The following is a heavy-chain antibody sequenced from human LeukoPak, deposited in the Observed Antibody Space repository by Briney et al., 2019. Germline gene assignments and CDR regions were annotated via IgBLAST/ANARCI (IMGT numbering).Heavy chain of an antibody. CDR3: ARGPYVPITMIAVVITGYFDY. J-gene: IGHJ4*02. Sequence: NPSETLSLTCAVYGGSFSGYYWSWIRQPPGKGLEWLGEINHSGSTNYNPSLKSRVTISVDTSKNQFSLKLSSVTAADTAVYYCARGPYVPITMIAVVITGYFDYWGQGTLVTVSS. CDR1: GGSFSGYY. CDR2: INHSGST. D-gene: IGHD3-22*01. V-gene: IGHV4-34*01.